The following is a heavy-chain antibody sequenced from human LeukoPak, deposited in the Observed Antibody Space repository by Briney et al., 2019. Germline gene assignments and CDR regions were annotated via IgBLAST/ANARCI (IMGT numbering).Heavy chain of an antibody. D-gene: IGHD3-10*01. CDR3: TTGILMVRGVIGDY. J-gene: IGHJ4*02. V-gene: IGHV3-15*01. Sequence: GGSLRLSCAASGXTFSNAWGSWVRQAPGKGLEWVGRIKSKTDGGTTDYAAPVKGRFTISRDDSKNTLYLQMNSLKTEDTAVYYCTTGILMVRGVIGDYWGQGTLVTVSS. CDR1: GXTFSNAW. CDR2: IKSKTDGGTT.